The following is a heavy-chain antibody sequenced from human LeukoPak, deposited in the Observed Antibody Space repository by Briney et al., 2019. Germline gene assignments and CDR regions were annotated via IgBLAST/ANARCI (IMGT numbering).Heavy chain of an antibody. CDR2: INHSRST. D-gene: IGHD6-13*01. J-gene: IGHJ4*02. CDR1: GGSISNYY. CDR3: ARGSSWFPFDY. Sequence: SETLSLTCTVSGGSISNYYWSWIRQPPGKGLEWIGEINHSRSTNYNPSLKSRVTISVDTSKNQFSLKLSSVTAADTAVYYCARGSSWFPFDYWGQGTLVTVSS. V-gene: IGHV4-34*01.